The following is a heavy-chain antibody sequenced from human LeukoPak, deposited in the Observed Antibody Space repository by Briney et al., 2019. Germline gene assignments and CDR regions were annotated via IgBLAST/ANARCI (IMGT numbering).Heavy chain of an antibody. Sequence: ASVKVSCKASGYTFTSYDINWVRQATGQGLEWMGWMNPNSGNTGYAQKFQGRVTITADKSTSTAYMELSSLRSEDTAVYYCARDKGYCSSTSCKDVHAFDIWGQGTMVTVSS. CDR3: ARDKGYCSSTSCKDVHAFDI. CDR2: MNPNSGNT. J-gene: IGHJ3*02. D-gene: IGHD2-2*01. V-gene: IGHV1-8*01. CDR1: GYTFTSYD.